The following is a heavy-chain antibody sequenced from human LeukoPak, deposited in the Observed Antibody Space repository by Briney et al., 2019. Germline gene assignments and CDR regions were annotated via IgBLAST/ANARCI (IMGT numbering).Heavy chain of an antibody. V-gene: IGHV3-48*01. J-gene: IGHJ4*02. Sequence: PGGSLRLSCAASGFTFSSYSMNWVRQAPGKGLEWVSYISSSSSIIYYADSVKGRFTISRDNAKNSLYLQMNSLRAEDTAVYYCARDKNDFWSGYSPYWGQGTLVTVSS. CDR3: ARDKNDFWSGYSPY. CDR1: GFTFSSYS. CDR2: ISSSSSII. D-gene: IGHD3-3*01.